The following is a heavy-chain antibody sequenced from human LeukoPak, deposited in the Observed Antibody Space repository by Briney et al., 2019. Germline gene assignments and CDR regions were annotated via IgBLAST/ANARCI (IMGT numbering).Heavy chain of an antibody. V-gene: IGHV4-59*05. J-gene: IGHJ3*02. D-gene: IGHD2-21*01. CDR3: ATRLVIDAFDI. Sequence: ETLSLTCTVSGGSISSYYWSWIRQPPGKGLEWIGSIYYSGSTYYNPSLKSRVTISVDTSKNQFSLKLSSVTAADTAVYYCATRLVIDAFDIWGQGTMVTVSS. CDR1: GGSISSYY. CDR2: IYYSGST.